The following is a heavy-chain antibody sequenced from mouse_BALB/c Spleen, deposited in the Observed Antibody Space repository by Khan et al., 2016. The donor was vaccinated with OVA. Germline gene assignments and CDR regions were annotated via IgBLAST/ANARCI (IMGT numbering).Heavy chain of an antibody. D-gene: IGHD1-3*01. Sequence: EVQLQESGTVLARPGASVKMSCKASGYSFTNYLIHWVKQRPGQGLEWIGDIFPGNSDTNYNQKFKDKAKLTADTSASAAFMELSSLTNEDSAVYYCTRGGYSSFAFWGKGTLVTVSA. CDR2: IFPGNSDT. CDR3: TRGGYSSFAF. J-gene: IGHJ3*01. V-gene: IGHV1-5*01. CDR1: GYSFTNYL.